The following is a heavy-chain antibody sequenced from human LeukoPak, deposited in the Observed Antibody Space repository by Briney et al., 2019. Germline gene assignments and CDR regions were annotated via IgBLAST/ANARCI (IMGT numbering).Heavy chain of an antibody. CDR2: INHSGST. V-gene: IGHV4-34*01. CDR3: AIPLSDNYYYYGMDV. CDR1: GGSFSGYY. J-gene: IGHJ6*02. Sequence: KTSETLSLICAVYGGSFSGYYWSWIRQPPGKGLEWIGEINHSGSTNYNPSLKSRVTISVDTSKNQFSLKLSSVTAADTAVYYCAIPLSDNYYYYGMDVWGQGTPVTVSS.